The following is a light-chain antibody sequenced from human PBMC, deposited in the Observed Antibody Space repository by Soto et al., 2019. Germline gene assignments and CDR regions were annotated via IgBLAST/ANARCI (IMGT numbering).Light chain of an antibody. Sequence: QLVLTQLPSASASLGASIKLTCTLSSGYSHYAIAWHQQQPEKGPRYLMKVNGDGSHQKGDGIPDRFSGSKSGGDCYLTIPSLQAEDEADYYCQSWGAGLRVFGGGTKLTVL. CDR3: QSWGAGLRV. CDR1: SGYSHYA. V-gene: IGLV4-69*01. J-gene: IGLJ2*01. CDR2: VNGDGSH.